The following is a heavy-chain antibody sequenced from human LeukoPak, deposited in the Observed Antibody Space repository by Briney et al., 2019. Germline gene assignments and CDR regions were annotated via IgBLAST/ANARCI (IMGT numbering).Heavy chain of an antibody. D-gene: IGHD6-19*01. CDR1: GFTFSSYA. CDR2: ISSNGGST. Sequence: PGGSLRLSCSASGFTFSSYAMHWVRQAPGKGLEYVSAISSNGGSTYYADSVKGRFTISRDNSKNTLYLQMGSLRAEDMAVYYCARGRHSSGWYDGRLGAFDIWGQGTMVTVSS. J-gene: IGHJ3*02. CDR3: ARGRHSSGWYDGRLGAFDI. V-gene: IGHV3-64*02.